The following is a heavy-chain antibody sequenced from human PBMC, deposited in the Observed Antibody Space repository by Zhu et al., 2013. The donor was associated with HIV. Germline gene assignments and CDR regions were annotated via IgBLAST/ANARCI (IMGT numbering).Heavy chain of an antibody. V-gene: IGHV3-30*18. J-gene: IGHJ6*02. CDR2: ISYDGSNK. CDR3: ANTLYCSGGSCYFDYYYGMDV. Sequence: VQLVESGGGVVQPGRSLRLSCAASGFTFSSYGMHWVRQAPGKGLEWVAVISYDGSNKYYADSVKGRFTISRDNSKNTLYLQMNSLRAEDTAVYYCANTLYCSGGSCYFDYYYGMDVWGQGTTVTVSS. D-gene: IGHD2-15*01. CDR1: GFTFSSYG.